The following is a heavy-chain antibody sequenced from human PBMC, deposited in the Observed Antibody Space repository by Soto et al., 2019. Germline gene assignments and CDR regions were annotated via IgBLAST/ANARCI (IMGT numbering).Heavy chain of an antibody. CDR2: ISSSSSYI. D-gene: IGHD1-20*01. J-gene: IGHJ3*02. CDR1: GFTFSSYS. V-gene: IGHV3-21*01. CDR3: ARDIRDAFDI. Sequence: GGPLRLSCGASGFTFSSYSMNWVRQAPGKGLEWVSSISSSSSYIYYADAVKGRFTISRDNAKNSLYLQMNSVRAEDTAVYCCARDIRDAFDIWGRMTMVTVSS.